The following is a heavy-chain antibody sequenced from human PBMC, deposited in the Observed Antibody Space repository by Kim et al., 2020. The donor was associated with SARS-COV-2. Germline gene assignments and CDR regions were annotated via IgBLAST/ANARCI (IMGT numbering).Heavy chain of an antibody. D-gene: IGHD6-13*01. Sequence: GESLKISCKGSGYSFTSYWIGWVRQMPGKGLEWMGIIYPGDSDTRYSPSFQGQVTISADKSISTAYLQWSSLKASDTAMYYCARGSAAGTRWGYYYYYGMDVWGQGTTVTVSS. V-gene: IGHV5-51*01. CDR3: ARGSAAGTRWGYYYYYGMDV. CDR1: GYSFTSYW. J-gene: IGHJ6*02. CDR2: IYPGDSDT.